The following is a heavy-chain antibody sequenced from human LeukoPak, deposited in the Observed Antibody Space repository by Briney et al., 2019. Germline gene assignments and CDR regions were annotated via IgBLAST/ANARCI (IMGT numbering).Heavy chain of an antibody. CDR2: ISSSGSTI. CDR3: ARENSYDAFDI. CDR1: GSTFSDYY. V-gene: IGHV3-11*01. J-gene: IGHJ3*02. Sequence: VGSLRLSCAASGSTFSDYYMSWIRQAPGKGLEWVSYISSSGSTIYYADSVKGRFTISRDNAKNSLFLQMNSLRAEDTAVYYCARENSYDAFDIWGQGTMVTVSS.